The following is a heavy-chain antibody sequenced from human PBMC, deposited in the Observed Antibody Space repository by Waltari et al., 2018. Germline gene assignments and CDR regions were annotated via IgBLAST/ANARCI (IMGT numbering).Heavy chain of an antibody. CDR2: IRREPYNYAT. J-gene: IGHJ4*02. V-gene: IGHV3-73*01. CDR3: SGGEVTGTDF. CDR1: GFRISGSS. D-gene: IGHD6-19*01. Sequence: EVQVVESGGGLVQPGGSLKLSCATSGFRISGSSIHWVRQTSGKGLEWVGRIRREPYNYATAYSASVKGRFTISRDDSKNTAFLQMNSLMTEDTAVHYCSGGEVTGTDFWGQGTLVTVSS.